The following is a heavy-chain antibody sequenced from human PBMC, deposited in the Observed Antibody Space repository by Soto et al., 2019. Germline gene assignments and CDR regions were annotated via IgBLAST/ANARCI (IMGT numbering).Heavy chain of an antibody. CDR2: ISSSGSTI. CDR1: GFTFSDYY. D-gene: IGHD3-9*01. J-gene: IGHJ4*02. CDR3: ARGGYGRYFDWLEDTTFENY. V-gene: IGHV3-11*01. Sequence: GSLRLSCAASGFTFSDYYMSWIRQAPGKGLEWVSYISSSGSTIYYADSVKGRFTISRDNAKNSLYLQMNSLRAEDTAVYYCARGGYGRYFDWLEDTTFENYWGQGTLVTVSS.